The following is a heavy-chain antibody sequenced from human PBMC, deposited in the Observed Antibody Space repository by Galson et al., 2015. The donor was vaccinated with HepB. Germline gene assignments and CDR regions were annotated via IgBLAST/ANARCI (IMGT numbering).Heavy chain of an antibody. CDR1: GYTFTCYY. V-gene: IGHV1-46*01. J-gene: IGHJ4*02. Sequence: SVKVSCKASGYTFTCYYMHWVRQAPGQGLEWMGIINPSGGSTSYAQKFQGRVTMTRDTSTSTVYMELRSLRSDDTAVYYCARGLPITIFGVAIRSEGLDDYWGQGTLVTVSS. CDR2: INPSGGST. CDR3: ARGLPITIFGVAIRSEGLDDY. D-gene: IGHD3-3*01.